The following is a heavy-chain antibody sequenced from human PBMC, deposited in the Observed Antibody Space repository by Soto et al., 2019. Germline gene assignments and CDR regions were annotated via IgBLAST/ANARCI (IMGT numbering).Heavy chain of an antibody. CDR1: GFTFSSYS. D-gene: IGHD1-1*01. Sequence: PGXSLRLSGAASGFTFSSYSINWVVQAPGKGLEWVSSISSSSSYIYYADSVKGRFTISRDNAKNSLYLQMNSLRHEDTAVYYCARDYTGSWAWYFDYWGQGTLVTVSS. V-gene: IGHV3-21*01. CDR2: ISSSSSYI. CDR3: ARDYTGSWAWYFDY. J-gene: IGHJ4*02.